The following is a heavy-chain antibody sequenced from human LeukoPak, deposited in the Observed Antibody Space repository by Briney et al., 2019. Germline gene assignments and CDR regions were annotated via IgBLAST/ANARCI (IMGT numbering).Heavy chain of an antibody. CDR3: ARVYSYGLEDYFDY. CDR1: GGSISTYY. CDR2: IYYSGST. V-gene: IGHV4-59*01. D-gene: IGHD5-18*01. Sequence: SETLSLTCTVSGGSISTYYWSWIRQPPGKGLEWIGYIYYSGSTNYNPSLKSRVTISVDPSKNHFSLKLSSVTAADTAVYYCARVYSYGLEDYFDYWDQGTLVTVSS. J-gene: IGHJ4*02.